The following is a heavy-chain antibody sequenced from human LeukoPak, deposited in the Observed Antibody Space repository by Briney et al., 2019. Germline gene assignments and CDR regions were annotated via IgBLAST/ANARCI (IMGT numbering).Heavy chain of an antibody. Sequence: KPSETLSLTCTVSGDSIRSYCWSWIRQPPGKGLDWIGSICYSGSNNYNPSLKSRVTISIDTSKNQFSLKLNSVTAADTAMYYCARAIRGVTDAFDIWGQGTMVTVSS. CDR1: GDSIRSYC. V-gene: IGHV4-59*12. CDR3: ARAIRGVTDAFDI. D-gene: IGHD3-10*01. CDR2: ICYSGSN. J-gene: IGHJ3*02.